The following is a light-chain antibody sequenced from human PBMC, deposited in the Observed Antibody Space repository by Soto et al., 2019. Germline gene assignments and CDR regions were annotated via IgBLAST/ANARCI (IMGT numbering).Light chain of an antibody. CDR2: DSS. Sequence: EIVLTQSPGTLSVSPGERATLSCRASQSVSSNLAWYQQKPGQAPRLLIYDSSNRATGIPARFSGSGSGTDFTLTISSLEPEDSAVYYCQQRHMWPITFGQGTRLEI. V-gene: IGKV3-11*01. CDR1: QSVSSN. J-gene: IGKJ5*01. CDR3: QQRHMWPIT.